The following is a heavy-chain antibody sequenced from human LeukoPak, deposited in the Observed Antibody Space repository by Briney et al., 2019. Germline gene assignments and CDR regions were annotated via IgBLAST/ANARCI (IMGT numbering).Heavy chain of an antibody. CDR3: AKQYSSGWYPYYFDY. CDR1: GFTFSSYA. V-gene: IGHV3-23*01. CDR2: ISGSGGST. D-gene: IGHD6-19*01. J-gene: IGHJ4*02. Sequence: GGSLRLSCAASGFTFSSYAMSWVRQAPGKGLEWVSVISGSGGSTYYADSVKGRFTISRDNSKNTLYLQMNSLRAEDTAVYYCAKQYSSGWYPYYFDYWGQGTLVTVSS.